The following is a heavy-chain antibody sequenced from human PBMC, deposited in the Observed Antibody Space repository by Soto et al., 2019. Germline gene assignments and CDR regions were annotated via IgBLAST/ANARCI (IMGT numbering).Heavy chain of an antibody. V-gene: IGHV4-59*02. D-gene: IGHD3-16*01. Sequence: QVQLQESGPGLVKSSETLSLTCTVSGGSVNNNFWSWIRQPPGKGLEWLAYIYSSGSTTYNPSLKSRVTISIDTSKNQFSLKVNSVTAADTAVYFCARGGWLWGSYWFDPWGQGALVTVSS. J-gene: IGHJ5*02. CDR3: ARGGWLWGSYWFDP. CDR1: GGSVNNNF. CDR2: IYSSGST.